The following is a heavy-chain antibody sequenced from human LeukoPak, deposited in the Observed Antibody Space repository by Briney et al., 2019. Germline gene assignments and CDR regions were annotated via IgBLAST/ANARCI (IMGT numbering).Heavy chain of an antibody. CDR2: IIPIFGTA. Sequence: GSSVKVSCKASGGTFSSYAISWVRQAPEQGLEWMGGIIPIFGTANYAQKFQGRVTITADESTSTAYMELSSLRSEDTAVYYCTVPAAEGYDYWGQGTLVTVSS. J-gene: IGHJ4*02. V-gene: IGHV1-69*01. CDR3: TVPAAEGYDY. CDR1: GGTFSSYA. D-gene: IGHD2-2*01.